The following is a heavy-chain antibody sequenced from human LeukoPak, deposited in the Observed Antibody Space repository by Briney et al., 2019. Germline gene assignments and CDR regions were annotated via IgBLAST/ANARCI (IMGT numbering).Heavy chain of an antibody. Sequence: PSETLSLTCTVSSGSISDYYWSWIRQPPGKGLEWIGYIYYSGSTNYNPSLTSRVTILVDMSKNQFSLKMSSVTAADTAVYYCARELKVGNTGYYFDYWGQGTLVTVSS. V-gene: IGHV4-59*01. D-gene: IGHD2/OR15-2a*01. CDR3: ARELKVGNTGYYFDY. CDR1: SGSISDYY. CDR2: IYYSGST. J-gene: IGHJ4*02.